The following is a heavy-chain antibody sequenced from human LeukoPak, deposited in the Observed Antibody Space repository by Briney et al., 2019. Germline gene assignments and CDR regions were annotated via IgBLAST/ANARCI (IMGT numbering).Heavy chain of an antibody. V-gene: IGHV3-43D*03. D-gene: IGHD5-18*01. CDR2: ISWDGGST. Sequence: GGSLRLSCAASGFTFDDYAMHWVRQAPGKGLEWVSLISWDGGSTYYADSVKGRFTISRDNSKNSLFLQMNSLRAEDTAVYYCAKSGYSYGYPRSYFDYWGQGTLVTVSS. CDR3: AKSGYSYGYPRSYFDY. J-gene: IGHJ4*02. CDR1: GFTFDDYA.